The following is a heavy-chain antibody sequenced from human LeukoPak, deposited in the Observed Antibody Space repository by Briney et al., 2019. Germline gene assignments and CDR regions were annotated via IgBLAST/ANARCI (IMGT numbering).Heavy chain of an antibody. D-gene: IGHD3-16*01. Sequence: PGESLRLSCATSGFSFNRRGMNWVRQLPGKGLEWVSYISPRSETIFYAESVQGRFAVSRDDAKGSLYLQMHTLRVEDTAVYYCARIDGPTVFTYYMDLWGKGTTVTVAS. CDR3: ARIDGPTVFTYYMDL. CDR1: GFSFNRRG. CDR2: ISPRSETI. V-gene: IGHV3-48*04. J-gene: IGHJ6*03.